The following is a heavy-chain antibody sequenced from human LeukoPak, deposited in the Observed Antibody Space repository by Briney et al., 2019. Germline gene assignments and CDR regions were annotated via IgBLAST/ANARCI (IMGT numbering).Heavy chain of an antibody. J-gene: IGHJ4*02. Sequence: SGTLSLTCGVSGASITTTIYWSWVRQPPGGGLEWIGEVSLAGRTRYNPSLKNRVNISIDESKNHLYLNLASVTAADTAVYYCSRESGPFCPFGHWGQGTLVAVTS. CDR1: GASITTTIY. CDR3: SRESGPFCPFGH. CDR2: VSLAGRT. D-gene: IGHD1-26*01. V-gene: IGHV4-4*02.